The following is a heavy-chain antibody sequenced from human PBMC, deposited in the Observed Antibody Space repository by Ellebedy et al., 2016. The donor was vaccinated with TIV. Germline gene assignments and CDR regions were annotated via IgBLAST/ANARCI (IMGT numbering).Heavy chain of an antibody. J-gene: IGHJ5*02. D-gene: IGHD5-18*01. CDR2: ITGSSSTI. Sequence: GESLKISCAASGFTFSSYSMNWVRQAPGKGLEWVSYITGSSSTIYYADSVKGRFTISRDNAKNSLYLQMNSLRDEDTAVYYCARGGYSYGYWWFDPWGQGTLVTVSS. CDR3: ARGGYSYGYWWFDP. CDR1: GFTFSSYS. V-gene: IGHV3-48*02.